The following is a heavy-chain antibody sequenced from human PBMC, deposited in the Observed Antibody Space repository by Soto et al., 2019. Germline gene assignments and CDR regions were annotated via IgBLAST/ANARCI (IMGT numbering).Heavy chain of an antibody. CDR3: ARGEYYFDY. CDR2: ISYDGSNK. D-gene: IGHD3-10*01. V-gene: IGHV3-30-3*01. Sequence: QVQLVESGGGVVQPGRSLRLSCAASGFTFSSYAMHWVRQAPGKGLEWVAVISYDGSNKYYADSVKGRFTISRDNSKNTLYLQMNSLRAEETAVYYCARGEYYFDYWGQGTLVTVSS. J-gene: IGHJ4*02. CDR1: GFTFSSYA.